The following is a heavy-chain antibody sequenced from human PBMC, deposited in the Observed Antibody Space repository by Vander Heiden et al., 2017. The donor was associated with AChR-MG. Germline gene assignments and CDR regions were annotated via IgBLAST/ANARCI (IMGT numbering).Heavy chain of an antibody. J-gene: IGHJ5*02. CDR2: IYYSGST. CDR3: AREERANYYDSRYNWFDP. D-gene: IGHD3-22*01. Sequence: QVQLQESGPGLVKPSQTLSLTCTVPGGSISSGGYYWGRIRQHPGKGLEWIGYIYYSGSTYYNPSLKSRVTISVDTSKNQFSLKLSSVTAADTAVYYCAREERANYYDSRYNWFDPWGQGTLVTVSS. V-gene: IGHV4-31*03. CDR1: GGSISSGGYY.